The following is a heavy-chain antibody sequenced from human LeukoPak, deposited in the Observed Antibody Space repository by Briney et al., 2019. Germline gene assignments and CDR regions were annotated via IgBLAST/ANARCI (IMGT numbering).Heavy chain of an antibody. D-gene: IGHD7-27*01. V-gene: IGHV1-46*03. Sequence: GASVKVSCKASGYTFTSYYMHWVRQAPGQGLEWMGIINPSGGSTSYAQKFQGRVTMTRDTSTSTVYMELSSLRSDDTAVYYCASELGINAFDIQGQGTMVTVSS. CDR2: INPSGGST. J-gene: IGHJ3*02. CDR1: GYTFTSYY. CDR3: ASELGINAFDI.